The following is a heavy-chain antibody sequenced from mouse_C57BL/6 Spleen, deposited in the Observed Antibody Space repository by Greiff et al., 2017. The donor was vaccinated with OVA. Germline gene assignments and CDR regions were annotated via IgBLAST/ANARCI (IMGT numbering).Heavy chain of an antibody. Sequence: EVKLVESGGGLVKPGGSLKLSCAASGFTFSSYTMSWVRQTPEKRLAWVATISGGGGNTYYPDSVKGRFTISRDNAKNTLYLQMSSLRSEDTALYYCASVWQGGGFAYWGQGTLVTVSA. CDR2: ISGGGGNT. CDR1: GFTFSSYT. V-gene: IGHV5-9*01. CDR3: ASVWQGGGFAY. D-gene: IGHD2-10*02. J-gene: IGHJ3*01.